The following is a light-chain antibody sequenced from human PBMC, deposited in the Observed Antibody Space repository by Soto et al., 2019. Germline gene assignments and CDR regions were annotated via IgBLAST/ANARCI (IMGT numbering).Light chain of an antibody. CDR1: WYNIGKNL. V-gene: IGLV1-47*01. J-gene: IGLJ3*02. Sequence: QSVLTQPPSASGTPGQTVTISCSGGWYNIGKNLGYWYQQLPGTAPKLLIYMTNQRPSGVPDRFSGSKSGSSASLAVSGLRSEDEADYYCCSYAGTYTFVFGGGTKLTVL. CDR3: CSYAGTYTFV. CDR2: MTN.